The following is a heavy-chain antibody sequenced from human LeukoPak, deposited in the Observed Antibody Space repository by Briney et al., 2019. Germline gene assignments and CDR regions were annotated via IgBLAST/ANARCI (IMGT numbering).Heavy chain of an antibody. CDR3: ARANRGGWVDY. V-gene: IGHV4-61*01. CDR1: GGSISSSSYY. Sequence: PSETLSLTCTVSGGSISSSSYYWSWIRQPPGKGLEWIGYIYYSGSTNYNPSLKSRVTISVDTSKNQFSLKLSSVTAADTAVYYCARANRGGWVDYWGQGTLVTVSS. CDR2: IYYSGST. D-gene: IGHD6-19*01. J-gene: IGHJ4*02.